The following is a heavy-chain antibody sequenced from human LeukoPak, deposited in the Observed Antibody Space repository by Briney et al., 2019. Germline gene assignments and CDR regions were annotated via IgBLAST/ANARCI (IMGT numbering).Heavy chain of an antibody. V-gene: IGHV4-39*07. D-gene: IGHD6-6*01. J-gene: IGHJ4*02. Sequence: PSETLSLTCIVSGGSISGSDYYYWGWIRQPPGKGLEWIGSMYPSGSTHYNPSLKSRVTISIDTSNNQFFLRLTSVTAADTAMYYCARKAAPTYWFDYWGQGTLVTVTS. CDR3: ARKAAPTYWFDY. CDR2: MYPSGST. CDR1: GGSISGSDYYY.